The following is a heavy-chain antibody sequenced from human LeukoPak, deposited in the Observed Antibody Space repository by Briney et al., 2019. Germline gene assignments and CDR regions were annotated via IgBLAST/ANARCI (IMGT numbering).Heavy chain of an antibody. CDR1: GFTFSSYE. D-gene: IGHD5-12*01. J-gene: IGHJ4*02. CDR3: ARDSGYNAFDY. CDR2: ILNSGTTT. Sequence: AGGSLRLSCAASGFTFSSYEMNWVRQAPGKGLEWVSYILNSGTTTYYADSVKGRFTISRDNAKNSLYLQMNSLRAEDTGVYYCARDSGYNAFDYWGQGTLVTVSS. V-gene: IGHV3-48*03.